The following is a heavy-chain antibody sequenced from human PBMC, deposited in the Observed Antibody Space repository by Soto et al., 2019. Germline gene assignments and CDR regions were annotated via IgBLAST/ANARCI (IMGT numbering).Heavy chain of an antibody. CDR2: IYYSGII. CDR3: ARGGAYSSSWYGN. Sequence: QVQLQESGPGLVKPSETLSLTCTVSSGSISSYYWSWIRQPPGKGLEWIGYIYYSGIINYNPSLKSRVTISLDTSKTQFSLKLSSVTAADTAVYYCARGGAYSSSWYGNWGQGTLVTVSS. V-gene: IGHV4-59*01. CDR1: SGSISSYY. J-gene: IGHJ4*02. D-gene: IGHD6-13*01.